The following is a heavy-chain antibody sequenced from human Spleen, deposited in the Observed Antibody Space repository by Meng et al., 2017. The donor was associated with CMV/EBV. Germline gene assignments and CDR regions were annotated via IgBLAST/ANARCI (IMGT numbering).Heavy chain of an antibody. CDR1: GGSISSYY. V-gene: IGHV4-59*01. CDR3: ARGGKASFDS. CDR2: IYYSGST. D-gene: IGHD4-23*01. Sequence: GSLRLSCTVSGGSISSYYWSWIRQPPGKGLEWIGHIYYSGSTNYNPSLRSRVTISVDTSKIQFSLKLTSLTAADTAVYYCARGGKASFDSWGQGTLVTVSS. J-gene: IGHJ4*02.